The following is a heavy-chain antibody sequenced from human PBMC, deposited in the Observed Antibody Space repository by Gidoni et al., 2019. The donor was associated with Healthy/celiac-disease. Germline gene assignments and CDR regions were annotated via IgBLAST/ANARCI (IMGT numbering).Heavy chain of an antibody. CDR2: ISWNSGSI. D-gene: IGHD6-6*01. Sequence: EVQLVESGGGLVQPGRSLRLSCAASGCTFDDYAMHWVRQAPGKGLEWVSGISWNSGSIGYADSVKGRFTISRDNAKNSLYLQMNSLRAEDTALYYCAKDIAEYSSSSWFDYWGQGTLVTVSS. CDR1: GCTFDDYA. V-gene: IGHV3-9*01. J-gene: IGHJ4*02. CDR3: AKDIAEYSSSSWFDY.